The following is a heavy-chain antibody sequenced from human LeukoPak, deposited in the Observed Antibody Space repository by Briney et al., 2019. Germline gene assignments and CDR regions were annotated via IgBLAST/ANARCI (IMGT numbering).Heavy chain of an antibody. J-gene: IGHJ6*04. CDR1: GGTFSSYA. D-gene: IGHD2-2*01. CDR2: IIPIFGTA. CDR3: ARNLVVPAATYYYYYYVWTS. V-gene: IGHV1-69*01. Sequence: SVKVSCKASGGTFSSYAISWVRQAPGQGLEWMGGIIPIFGTANYAQKFQGRVTITADESTSTAYMELSSLRSEDTAVYYCARNLVVPAATYYYYYYVWTSGAKGPRSPSPQ.